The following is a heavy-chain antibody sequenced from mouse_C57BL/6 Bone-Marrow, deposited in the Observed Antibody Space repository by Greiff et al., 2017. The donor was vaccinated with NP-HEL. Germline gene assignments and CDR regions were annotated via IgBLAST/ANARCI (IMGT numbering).Heavy chain of an antibody. CDR3: TTVGYFDG. Sequence: EVQLQESGAELVRPGASVKLSCTASGFNIKDDYMHWVKQRPEQGLEWIGWIDPENGDTEYASKFQGTATITADTSSNTAYLQLSSLTSEDTAVYYCTTVGYFDGWGTGTTVTVSS. CDR2: IDPENGDT. CDR1: GFNIKDDY. J-gene: IGHJ1*03. V-gene: IGHV14-4*01.